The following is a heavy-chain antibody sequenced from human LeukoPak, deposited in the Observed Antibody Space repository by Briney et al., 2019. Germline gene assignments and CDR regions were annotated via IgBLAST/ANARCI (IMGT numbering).Heavy chain of an antibody. CDR3: HFKYCSSSTCFYYFDY. Sequence: PSQTLSLTCTVSGYSVSSGYYWGWIRQPPGKGLEWIGSMYHSGDTYSNPSLRSRVTISVDTSKNQFSLKLSSVTATDTAVYYCHFKYCSSSTCFYYFDYWGQGTLVTVSS. V-gene: IGHV4-38-2*02. D-gene: IGHD2-2*01. CDR2: MYHSGDT. CDR1: GYSVSSGYY. J-gene: IGHJ4*02.